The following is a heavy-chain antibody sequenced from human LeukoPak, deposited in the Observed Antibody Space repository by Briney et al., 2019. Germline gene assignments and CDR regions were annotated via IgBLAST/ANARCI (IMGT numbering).Heavy chain of an antibody. CDR3: ARSPLRGSSWFDAFDI. D-gene: IGHD6-13*01. V-gene: IGHV1-2*02. CDR1: GYTFTGYY. CDR2: INPNSGGT. J-gene: IGHJ3*02. Sequence: ASVKVSCKASGYTFTGYYMHWVRQAPGQGLEWMGWINPNSGGTNYAQKFQGRVTMTRVTSISTAYMELSRLRSDDTAVYYCARSPLRGSSWFDAFDIWGQGTMVTVSS.